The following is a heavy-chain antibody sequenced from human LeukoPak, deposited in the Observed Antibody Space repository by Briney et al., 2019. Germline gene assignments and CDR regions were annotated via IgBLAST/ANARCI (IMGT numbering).Heavy chain of an antibody. J-gene: IGHJ4*02. CDR1: GFTFSSYS. CDR3: AKDFGDIVATTLLFDY. V-gene: IGHV3-21*01. Sequence: PGGSLRLSCAASGFTFSSYSMNWVRQAPGKGLEWVSSISSSSSYIYYADSVKGRFTISRDNSKNTLYLQMNSLRAEDTAVYYCAKDFGDIVATTLLFDYWGQGALVTVSS. D-gene: IGHD5-12*01. CDR2: ISSSSSYI.